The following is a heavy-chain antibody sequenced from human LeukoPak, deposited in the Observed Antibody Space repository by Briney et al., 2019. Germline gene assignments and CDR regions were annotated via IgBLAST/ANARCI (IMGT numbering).Heavy chain of an antibody. CDR3: ARARGNIAVAGPFDY. Sequence: SQTLSLTCAISGDSVSSNSAAWNWIRQSPSRGLEWLGRTYYRSKLYNDYAVSVKSRITINPDTPKNQFSLQLNSVTPEDTAVYYCARARGNIAVAGPFDYWGQGTLVTVSS. CDR1: GDSVSSNSAA. D-gene: IGHD6-19*01. J-gene: IGHJ4*02. CDR2: TYYRSKLYN. V-gene: IGHV6-1*01.